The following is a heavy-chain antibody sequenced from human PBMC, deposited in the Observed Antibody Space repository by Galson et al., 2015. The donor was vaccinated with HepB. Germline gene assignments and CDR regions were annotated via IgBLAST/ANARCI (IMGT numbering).Heavy chain of an antibody. CDR1: GFTFSSYG. Sequence: SLRLSCAASGFTFSSYGMHWVRQAPGKGLEWVAVISYDGSNKYCADSVKGRFTISRDNSKNTLYLQMNSLRAEDTAVYYCAKDGSYCSGGSCYPPNGFDYWGQGTLVTVSS. V-gene: IGHV3-30*18. CDR2: ISYDGSNK. D-gene: IGHD2-15*01. J-gene: IGHJ4*02. CDR3: AKDGSYCSGGSCYPPNGFDY.